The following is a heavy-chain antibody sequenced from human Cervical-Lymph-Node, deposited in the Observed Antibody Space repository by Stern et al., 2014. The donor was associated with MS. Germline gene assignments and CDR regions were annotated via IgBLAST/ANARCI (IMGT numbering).Heavy chain of an antibody. CDR3: ARKRAHRLDV. J-gene: IGHJ3*01. CDR2: ISVQSGHT. D-gene: IGHD3-16*02. CDR1: GYTFTSNG. Sequence: QVQLGQSGAEVKKPGASVKVSCKASGYTFTSNGISWVRQAPGQGLEWMGWISVQSGHTNYAQRLQGRFPMTTDPSPRTAYMELRSLRSDDTAMFYCARKRAHRLDVWGQGTMVTVSS. V-gene: IGHV1-18*01.